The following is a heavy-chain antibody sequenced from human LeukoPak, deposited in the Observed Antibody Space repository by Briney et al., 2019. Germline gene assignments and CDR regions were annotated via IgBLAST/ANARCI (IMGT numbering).Heavy chain of an antibody. J-gene: IGHJ3*02. CDR2: IYYSGST. CDR3: ARGLSRSANDAFDI. V-gene: IGHV4-59*01. CDR1: GGSISSYY. Sequence: PSETLSLTCTVSGGSISSYYWSWIRQPPGKGLEWIGYIYYSGSTNYNPSLKSRVTISVDTSKSQFSLKLSSVTAADTAVYYCARGLSRSANDAFDIWGRGTMVTVSS. D-gene: IGHD3-3*02.